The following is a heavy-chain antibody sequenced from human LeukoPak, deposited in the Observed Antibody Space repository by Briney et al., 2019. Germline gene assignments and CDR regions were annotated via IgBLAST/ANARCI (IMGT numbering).Heavy chain of an antibody. CDR2: IISIFGTA. Sequence: SVKVSCKASGGTFSSYAISWVRQAPGQGLVWMGGIISIFGTANYAHKFQGRVTITADESTSTAYMELSSLRSEDTAVYYCARAHKRRTTYYIVSSGNYLGYAFDIWAKGQWSPSLQ. V-gene: IGHV1-69*13. CDR3: ARAHKRRTTYYIVSSGNYLGYAFDI. CDR1: GGTFSSYA. J-gene: IGHJ3*02. D-gene: IGHD3-22*01.